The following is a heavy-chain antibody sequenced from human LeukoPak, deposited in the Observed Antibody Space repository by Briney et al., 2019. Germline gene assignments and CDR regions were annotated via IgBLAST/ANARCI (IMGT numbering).Heavy chain of an antibody. CDR1: GYTFTSYG. V-gene: IGHV1-2*02. J-gene: IGHJ4*02. CDR2: INPNSGGT. Sequence: GASVKVSCKASGYTFTSYGITWVRQAPGQGLEWMGWINPNSGGTNYAQKFQGRVTMTRDTSISTAYMELSRLRSDDTAVYYCARDPGEVVPAAIDYWGQGTLVTVSS. CDR3: ARDPGEVVPAAIDY. D-gene: IGHD2-2*01.